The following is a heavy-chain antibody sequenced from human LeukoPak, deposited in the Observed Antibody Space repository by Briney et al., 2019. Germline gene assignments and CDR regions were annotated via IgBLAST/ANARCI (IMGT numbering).Heavy chain of an antibody. CDR3: ARHYSSSWAHYGMDV. D-gene: IGHD6-13*01. CDR2: IYYSGTT. V-gene: IGHV4-59*08. J-gene: IGHJ6*02. Sequence: SETLSLTCTVSGGSISSYYWSWIRQPPGKGLEWIGYIYYSGTTNYNPSLKSRVTISVDTSKNQFSLKLSSVTAADTAVYYCARHYSSSWAHYGMDVWGQGTTVTVSS. CDR1: GGSISSYY.